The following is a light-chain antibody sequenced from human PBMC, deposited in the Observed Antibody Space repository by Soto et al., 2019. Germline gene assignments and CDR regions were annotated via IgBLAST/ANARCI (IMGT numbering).Light chain of an antibody. V-gene: IGKV3-20*01. Sequence: EIVLSQSPGTLSLSPGERATLSCGASQSVKSIHFAWYQQKPGQPPRLLIYGASTRATGIPDRFSGGGSGTHFTLIISRLEPQDSAVYWCQQYGSSPITFGQGTRLEIK. CDR1: QSVKSIH. CDR2: GAS. CDR3: QQYGSSPIT. J-gene: IGKJ5*01.